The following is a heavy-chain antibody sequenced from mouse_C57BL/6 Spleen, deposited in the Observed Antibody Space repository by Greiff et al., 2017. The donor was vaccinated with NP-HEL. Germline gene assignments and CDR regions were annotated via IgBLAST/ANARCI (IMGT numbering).Heavy chain of an antibody. D-gene: IGHD2-5*01. CDR1: GYAFSSYW. J-gene: IGHJ4*01. Sequence: VQLQQSGAELVKPGASVKISCKASGYAFSSYWMNWVKQRPGKGLEWIGQIYPGDGDTNYNGKFKGKATLTADKSSSTAYMQLSSLTSEDSAVYFCAREAYYSNYEDAMDYWGQGTSVTVSS. CDR2: IYPGDGDT. CDR3: AREAYYSNYEDAMDY. V-gene: IGHV1-80*01.